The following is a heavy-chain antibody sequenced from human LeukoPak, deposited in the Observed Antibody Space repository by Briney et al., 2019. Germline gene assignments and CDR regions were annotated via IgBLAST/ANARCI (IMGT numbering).Heavy chain of an antibody. Sequence: PSETLSLTCTVSGGITSYYWTWIRQPAGKGLEWIGRIYTSGSTDYNPSLKSRVTMSVDMSKNQISLKLTSVTAADTAVYYCARTHTSRWYWSDPWGQGTLVTVSS. CDR2: IYTSGST. CDR3: ARTHTSRWYWSDP. V-gene: IGHV4-4*07. J-gene: IGHJ5*02. CDR1: GGITSYY. D-gene: IGHD6-19*01.